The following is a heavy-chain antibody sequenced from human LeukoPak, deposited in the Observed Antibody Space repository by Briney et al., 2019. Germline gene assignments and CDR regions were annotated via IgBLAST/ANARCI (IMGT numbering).Heavy chain of an antibody. Sequence: GASVTVSCKHSGYTLPSHGIRWVRQAPGPGLEGTGWISAYHGNTNYAQKLQGRVTMTTDTSTSTAYMELRSLRADDAAVYYCARGPDDYYSSGYSYFHHWGQGTLVTVSS. V-gene: IGHV1-18*01. CDR2: ISAYHGNT. CDR1: GYTLPSHG. D-gene: IGHD3-22*01. CDR3: ARGPDDYYSSGYSYFHH. J-gene: IGHJ1*01.